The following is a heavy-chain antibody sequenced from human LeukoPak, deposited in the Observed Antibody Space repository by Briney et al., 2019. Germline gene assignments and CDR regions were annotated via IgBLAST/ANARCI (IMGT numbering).Heavy chain of an antibody. CDR2: IIPIFGTA. D-gene: IGHD5-18*01. CDR1: GGTFSSYA. J-gene: IGHJ6*03. Sequence: SVKVSCKASGGTFSSYAISWVRQAPGQGLESMRGIIPIFGTANYAQKFQGRVTTTTDESTSTAYMELSSLRSEDTAVYYCAKCGYSPYFYYYYMDVWGKGTTVTVSS. V-gene: IGHV1-69*05. CDR3: AKCGYSPYFYYYYMDV.